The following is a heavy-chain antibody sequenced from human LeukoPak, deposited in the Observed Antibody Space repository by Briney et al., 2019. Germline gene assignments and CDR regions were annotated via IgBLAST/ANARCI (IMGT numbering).Heavy chain of an antibody. Sequence: GGSLRLSCAGSGFTFSNYAMNWVRQAPGKGLEWVSAISGSGGTTYYADSVKGRFTISRDNSKNTLYLQMNSLRVEDTAVYYCAKGLMIVVLFDYWGQGTLVTVSS. CDR3: AKGLMIVVLFDY. CDR2: ISGSGGTT. V-gene: IGHV3-23*01. D-gene: IGHD3-22*01. J-gene: IGHJ4*02. CDR1: GFTFSNYA.